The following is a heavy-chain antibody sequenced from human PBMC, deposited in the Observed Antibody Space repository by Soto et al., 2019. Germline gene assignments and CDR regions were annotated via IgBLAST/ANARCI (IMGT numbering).Heavy chain of an antibody. CDR2: ISSSSSYI. CDR3: ASLTSYDSSGYYGY. V-gene: IGHV3-21*01. D-gene: IGHD3-22*01. Sequence: EVQLVESGGGLVKPGGSLRLSCAASGFTFSSYSMNWVRQAPGKGLEWVSSISSSSSYIYYADSVKGRFAISRDNGKNSLYLQMNSLRAEDTAVYYCASLTSYDSSGYYGYWGQGTLVTVSS. J-gene: IGHJ4*02. CDR1: GFTFSSYS.